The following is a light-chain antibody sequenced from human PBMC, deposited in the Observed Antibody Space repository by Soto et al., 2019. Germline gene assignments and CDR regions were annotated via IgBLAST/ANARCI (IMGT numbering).Light chain of an antibody. V-gene: IGLV2-14*01. CDR3: SSYTSSTTLV. Sequence: QSVLSQPASVSGSPGQSITISCTGTSRDVGGYNSVSWYQQHPGSAPKLMIYDVSGRPSGVSNRFSGSKSGNTASLTISGLQAEDEADYYSSSYTSSTTLVFRTGTKVTVL. CDR1: SRDVGGYNS. CDR2: DVS. J-gene: IGLJ1*01.